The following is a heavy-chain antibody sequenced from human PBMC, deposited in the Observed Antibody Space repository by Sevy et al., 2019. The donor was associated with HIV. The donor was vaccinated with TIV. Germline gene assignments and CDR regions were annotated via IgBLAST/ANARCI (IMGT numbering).Heavy chain of an antibody. V-gene: IGHV3-11*01. Sequence: GGSLRLSCAASGFTFSNYYMNWIRQAPGKGLEWVSYISGTGNTKYYTDSVKGRFTISRDNAKNSLFLQMDSLRVEDTAVYYCAIDPTYYDFWSGYYTGWFDPWGQGTLVTVSS. CDR1: GFTFSNYY. CDR2: ISGTGNTK. J-gene: IGHJ5*02. CDR3: AIDPTYYDFWSGYYTGWFDP. D-gene: IGHD3-3*01.